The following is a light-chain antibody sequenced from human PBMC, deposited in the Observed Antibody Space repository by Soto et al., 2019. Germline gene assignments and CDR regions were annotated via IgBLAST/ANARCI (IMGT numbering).Light chain of an antibody. V-gene: IGKV1-5*01. CDR2: DAS. CDR3: QQYQTFFLT. Sequence: DIQMTQSPSTLSASVGDSVTITCRASQSISRWLAWSQQKPGKAHKLLIYDASSLESGVPSRFSGSGSGTEFTLTISSLQPDDFASYHCQQYQTFFLTFGGGTKVAIK. CDR1: QSISRW. J-gene: IGKJ4*01.